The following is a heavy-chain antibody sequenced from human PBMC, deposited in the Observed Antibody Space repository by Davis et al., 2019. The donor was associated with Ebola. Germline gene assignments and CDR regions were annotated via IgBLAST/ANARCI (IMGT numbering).Heavy chain of an antibody. V-gene: IGHV3-53*01. CDR1: GFTVSSNY. CDR3: ARGIAAAGAFDI. D-gene: IGHD6-13*01. J-gene: IGHJ3*02. Sequence: GESLKISCAASGFTVSSNYMSWVRQAPGKGLEWVSVIYSGGSTYYADSVKGRFTISRDNSMNTLYLQMNSLRAEDTAVYYCARGIAAAGAFDIWGQGTMVTVSS. CDR2: IYSGGST.